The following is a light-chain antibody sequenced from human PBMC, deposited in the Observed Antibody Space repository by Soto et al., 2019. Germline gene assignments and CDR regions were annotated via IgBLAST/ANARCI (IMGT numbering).Light chain of an antibody. J-gene: IGLJ1*01. Sequence: QSVLTQPASVSGSPGQSITISCTGTRSDVGGYNYVSWYQQHPGKAPKLMIYDVRNRPSGVSNRFAGSKSGNTASLTISGLQAEDDADYYCSSYTSSSTQYVFGTGTKLTVL. CDR3: SSYTSSSTQYV. V-gene: IGLV2-14*01. CDR2: DVR. CDR1: RSDVGGYNY.